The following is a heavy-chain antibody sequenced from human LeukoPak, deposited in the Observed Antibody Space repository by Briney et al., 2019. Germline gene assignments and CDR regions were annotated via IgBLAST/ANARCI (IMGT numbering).Heavy chain of an antibody. V-gene: IGHV3-21*01. D-gene: IGHD3-9*01. CDR2: ISSSSSYI. CDR3: ARGPYYDILTGYYSSTSPNFDS. J-gene: IGHJ4*02. CDR1: GLTFSSYS. Sequence: GSLRLSCAASGLTFSSYSMNWVRQAPGKGLEWVSSISSSSSYIYYADSVKGRFTISRDNAKNSLYLQMNSLRAEDTAVYYCARGPYYDILTGYYSSTSPNFDSWGQGTLVTVSS.